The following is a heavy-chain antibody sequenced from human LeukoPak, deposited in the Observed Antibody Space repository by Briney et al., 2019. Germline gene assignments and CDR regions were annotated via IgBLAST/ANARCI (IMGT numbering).Heavy chain of an antibody. Sequence: GALRLSCATSGFTFSSYWMNWVRQAPGKGLEWVANIEQDGSEKNYVDSVKGRFTISRDNAKNSLYLQMNSLRAEDTALYYCAKQTEDYSDSSYGYYFDYWGQGTLVTVSS. J-gene: IGHJ4*02. CDR3: AKQTEDYSDSSYGYYFDY. CDR1: GFTFSSYW. CDR2: IEQDGSEK. V-gene: IGHV3-7*03. D-gene: IGHD3-22*01.